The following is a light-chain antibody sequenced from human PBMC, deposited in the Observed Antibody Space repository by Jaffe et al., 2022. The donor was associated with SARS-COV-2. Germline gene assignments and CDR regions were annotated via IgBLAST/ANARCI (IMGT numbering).Light chain of an antibody. CDR2: GAS. CDR1: QSVSIT. CDR3: QQYNSWPGT. V-gene: IGKV3-15*01. J-gene: IGKJ2*01. Sequence: EIVMTQSPATLSVSPGERATLSCRASQSVSITLAWYQQKPGQAPRLLIYGASTRASGIPGRFSGSGSGTEFTLTISSLQSEDFAVYYCQQYNSWPGTFGQGTKLEIK.